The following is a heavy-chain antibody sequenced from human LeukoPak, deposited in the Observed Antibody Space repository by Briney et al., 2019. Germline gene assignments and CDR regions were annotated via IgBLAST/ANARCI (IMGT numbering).Heavy chain of an antibody. CDR3: ARDGAYGSGSSYQNKPNYFDY. CDR1: GGSFSGYY. V-gene: IGHV4-34*01. J-gene: IGHJ4*02. D-gene: IGHD3-10*01. Sequence: SETLSLTCAVYGGSFSGYYWSWIRQPPGKGLEWIGEINHSGSTNYNPSLKSRVTISVDTSKNQFSLKLSSVTAADTAVYYCARDGAYGSGSSYQNKPNYFDYWGQGTLVTVSS. CDR2: INHSGST.